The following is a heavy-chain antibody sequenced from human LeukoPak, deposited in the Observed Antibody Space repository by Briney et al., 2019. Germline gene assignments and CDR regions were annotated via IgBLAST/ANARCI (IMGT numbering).Heavy chain of an antibody. CDR1: GGSISSSNW. CDR3: ARVGSYYGSGSPLGYYGMDV. CDR2: IYHSGST. Sequence: SETLSLTCAVSGGSISSSNWWSWVRQPPGKGLEWIGEIYHSGSTNYNPSLKSRVTISVDKSKNQFSLKLSSVTAADTAVYYCARVGSYYGSGSPLGYYGMDVWGQGTTVTVSS. V-gene: IGHV4-4*02. J-gene: IGHJ6*02. D-gene: IGHD3-10*01.